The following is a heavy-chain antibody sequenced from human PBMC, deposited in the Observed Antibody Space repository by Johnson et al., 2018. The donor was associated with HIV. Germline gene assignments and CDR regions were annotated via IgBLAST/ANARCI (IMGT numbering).Heavy chain of an antibody. J-gene: IGHJ3*02. CDR2: ISYDGSNK. CDR3: ARDSTPWGGDYVGYAFDI. D-gene: IGHD4-17*01. CDR1: GFTFSTYA. Sequence: QVQLVESGGGVVQPGRSLRLSCAASGFTFSTYAMHWVRQAPGKGLEWVAVISYDGSNKYYADSVKGRFTISRDNAQNSLYLQMNSLRAGDTAVYYCARDSTPWGGDYVGYAFDIWGRGTMVTVSS. V-gene: IGHV3-30*04.